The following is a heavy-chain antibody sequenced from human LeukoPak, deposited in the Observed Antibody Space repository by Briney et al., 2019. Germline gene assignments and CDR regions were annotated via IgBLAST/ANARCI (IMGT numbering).Heavy chain of an antibody. V-gene: IGHV3-30-3*01. J-gene: IGHJ5*02. CDR3: ARESSAAAGNNWFDP. D-gene: IGHD6-13*01. Sequence: GGSLRLSCAASGFTFSSYAMHWVRQAPGKGLEWVAVISYDGSNKYYADSVKGRFTISRDNSKNTLYLQMNSLRAEDTAVYYCARESSAAAGNNWFDPWGQGTLVTVSS. CDR2: ISYDGSNK. CDR1: GFTFSSYA.